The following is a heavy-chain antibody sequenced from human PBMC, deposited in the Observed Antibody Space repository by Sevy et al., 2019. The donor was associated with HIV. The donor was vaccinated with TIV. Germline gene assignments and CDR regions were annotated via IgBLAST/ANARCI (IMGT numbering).Heavy chain of an antibody. CDR1: GYTLSELS. V-gene: IGHV1-24*01. D-gene: IGHD3-22*01. CDR2: VDPEDGEI. CDR3: ATTKDYYDSSGSPFDY. Sequence: ASVKVSCKVSGYTLSELSMHWVRQAPGKGLEWMGSVDPEDGEILYAQKLQGRITMTEDTSTDTAYMELSSLRSEDTAVDYCATTKDYYDSSGSPFDYWGQGTLVTVSS. J-gene: IGHJ4*02.